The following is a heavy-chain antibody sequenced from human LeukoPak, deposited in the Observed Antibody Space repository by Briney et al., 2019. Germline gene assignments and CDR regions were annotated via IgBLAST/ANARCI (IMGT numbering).Heavy chain of an antibody. D-gene: IGHD3-22*01. CDR2: IIPILGIA. CDR1: GGTFSSYA. CDR3: ARVYYDSSGSPYAFDI. Sequence: GASVKVSCKASGGTFSSYAISWVRQAPGQGLEWMGRIIPILGIANYAQKFQGRVTITADKSTSPAYMELSSLRSEDTAVYYCARVYYDSSGSPYAFDIWGQGTMVTVSS. V-gene: IGHV1-69*04. J-gene: IGHJ3*02.